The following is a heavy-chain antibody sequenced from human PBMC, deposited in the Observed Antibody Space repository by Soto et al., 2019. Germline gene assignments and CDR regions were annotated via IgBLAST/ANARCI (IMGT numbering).Heavy chain of an antibody. D-gene: IGHD2-8*01. Sequence: SQTLSLTCAISGDSVSSNSAAWNWIRQSPSRGLEWLGRTYYRSKWYNDYAVSVKSRITINPDTSKNQFSLQLNSVTPEDTAVYYCARGSAIYCTNGVCYSPPNLDYYYMDVWGKGTTVTVSS. CDR3: ARGSAIYCTNGVCYSPPNLDYYYMDV. J-gene: IGHJ6*03. CDR1: GDSVSSNSAA. V-gene: IGHV6-1*01. CDR2: TYYRSKWYN.